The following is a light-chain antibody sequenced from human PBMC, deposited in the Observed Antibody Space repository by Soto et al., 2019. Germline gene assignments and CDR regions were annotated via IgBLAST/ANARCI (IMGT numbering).Light chain of an antibody. CDR2: DAS. J-gene: IGKJ1*01. V-gene: IGKV1-5*01. CDR3: QQYITYSWT. Sequence: DIQMTQSPSTLSASIGDRVTITCRASQSISTWLAWNQQKPGKAPKLLIYDASRLESGDPSRFSGSGSGTEFTLTISSLQPDDFATYYCQQYITYSWTFGQGTKVDIK. CDR1: QSISTW.